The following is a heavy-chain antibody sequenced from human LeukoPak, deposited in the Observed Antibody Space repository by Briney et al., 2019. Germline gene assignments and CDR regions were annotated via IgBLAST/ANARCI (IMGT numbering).Heavy chain of an antibody. V-gene: IGHV3-23*01. CDR2: ISGSGGST. Sequence: GGSLRLSCAASGFTFSSYAMSWVRQAPGKGLEWVSAISGSGGSTYYADSVKGRFTISRDNSKNTLYLQMNSLRAEDTAVYYCAKDHSSSWYGGAYGMDVWGQGTTATASS. D-gene: IGHD6-13*01. CDR3: AKDHSSSWYGGAYGMDV. CDR1: GFTFSSYA. J-gene: IGHJ6*02.